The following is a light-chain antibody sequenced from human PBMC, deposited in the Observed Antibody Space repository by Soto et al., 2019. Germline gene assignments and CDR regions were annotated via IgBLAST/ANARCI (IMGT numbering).Light chain of an antibody. V-gene: IGKV1-27*01. J-gene: IGKJ1*01. CDR2: AAS. CDR3: QKYDTAPQT. Sequence: DIQMTQSPSSLSASVGDTVTITCRASQGIIDYLAWYQQRPGRVPRLLIYAASTLHTGVPSRFSGSGAGTDFTLTISSLQPEAVATYYCQKYDTAPQTFGPGTKVEIK. CDR1: QGIIDY.